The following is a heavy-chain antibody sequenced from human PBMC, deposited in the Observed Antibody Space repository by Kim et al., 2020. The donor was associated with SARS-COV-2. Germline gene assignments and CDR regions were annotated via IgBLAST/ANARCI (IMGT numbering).Heavy chain of an antibody. Sequence: ASVKVSCKASGYTFTGYYMHWVRQAPGQGLEWMGWINPNSGGTNYAQKFQGWVTMTRDTSISTAYMELSRLRSDDTAVYYCARERRKGYYYDSSGYYPNWFDPWGQGTLVTVSS. J-gene: IGHJ5*02. CDR2: INPNSGGT. CDR1: GYTFTGYY. D-gene: IGHD3-22*01. CDR3: ARERRKGYYYDSSGYYPNWFDP. V-gene: IGHV1-2*04.